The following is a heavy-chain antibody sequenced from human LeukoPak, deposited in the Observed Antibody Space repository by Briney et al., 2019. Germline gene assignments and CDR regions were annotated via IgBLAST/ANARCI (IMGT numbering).Heavy chain of an antibody. CDR2: IYYSGST. Sequence: PSETLSLTCTVSGDSISSGNYYWNWIRQPAGKGLEWIGYIYYSGSTYYNPSLKSRFTISVDTSKNQFSLKLNSVTATDTAVYYCARAGNDGEYSYGWGLGSSWYLDYWGQGTLVTVSS. V-gene: IGHV4-30-4*08. J-gene: IGHJ4*02. D-gene: IGHD5-18*01. CDR3: ARAGNDGEYSYGWGLGSSWYLDY. CDR1: GDSISSGNYY.